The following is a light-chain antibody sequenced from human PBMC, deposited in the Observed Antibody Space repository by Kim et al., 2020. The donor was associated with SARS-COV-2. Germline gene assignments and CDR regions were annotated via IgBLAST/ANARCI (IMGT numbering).Light chain of an antibody. CDR2: DAS. V-gene: IGKV1-5*01. CDR3: QQYNSYSWT. J-gene: IGKJ1*01. CDR1: QSISNW. Sequence: ASGGDRVTITCRASQSISNWLAWYKQKPGKAPKLLIYDASSLESGVPSRFSGSGSGTEFTLTISSLQPDDFATYYCQQYNSYSWTFGQGTKVDIK.